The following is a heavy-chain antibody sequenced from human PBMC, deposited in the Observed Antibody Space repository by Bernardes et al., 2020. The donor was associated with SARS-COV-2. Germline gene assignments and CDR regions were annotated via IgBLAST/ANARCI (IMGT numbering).Heavy chain of an antibody. CDR3: ARDRGYNWNYYYYYGMDV. J-gene: IGHJ6*02. Sequence: LSLTCTVSGGSISSYYWSWIRQPPGKGLEWIGYIYYSGSTNYNPSLKSRVTISVDTSKNQFSLKLSSVTAADTAVYYCARDRGYNWNYYYYYGMDVWGQGTTVTVSS. V-gene: IGHV4-59*01. CDR2: IYYSGST. CDR1: GGSISSYY. D-gene: IGHD1-20*01.